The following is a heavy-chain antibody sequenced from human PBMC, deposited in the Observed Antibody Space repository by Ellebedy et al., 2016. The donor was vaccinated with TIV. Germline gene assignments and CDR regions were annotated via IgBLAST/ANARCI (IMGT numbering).Heavy chain of an antibody. V-gene: IGHV1-18*01. J-gene: IGHJ3*02. CDR2: ISAYNGNT. Sequence: ASVKVSXXASGYTFTSYGISWVRQAPGQGLEWMGWISAYNGNTNYAQKLQGRVTMTTDTSTSTAYMELRSLRSDDTAVYYCARDRSSVDAFDIWGQGTTVTVSS. CDR3: ARDRSSVDAFDI. CDR1: GYTFTSYG. D-gene: IGHD6-19*01.